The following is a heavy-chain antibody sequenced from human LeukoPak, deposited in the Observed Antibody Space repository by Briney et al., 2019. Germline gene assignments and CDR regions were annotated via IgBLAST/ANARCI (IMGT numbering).Heavy chain of an antibody. V-gene: IGHV6-1*01. Sequence: SQTLSLTCAISGDSVSSNSAAWTWIRQSPSRGLEWLGRTYFRSKWGNGYAVSVRSRITINPDTSKNQFSLKLSSVTAADTAVYYCAREGIAARPGAFDIWGQGTMVTVSS. J-gene: IGHJ3*02. CDR3: AREGIAARPGAFDI. CDR1: GDSVSSNSAA. D-gene: IGHD6-6*01. CDR2: TYFRSKWGN.